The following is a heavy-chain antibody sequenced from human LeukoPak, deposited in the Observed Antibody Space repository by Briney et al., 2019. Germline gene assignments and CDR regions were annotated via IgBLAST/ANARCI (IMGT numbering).Heavy chain of an antibody. CDR3: ARENLAYSYDY. CDR2: INPSSGGT. V-gene: IGHV1-2*06. D-gene: IGHD5-18*01. J-gene: IGHJ4*02. Sequence: ASMKVSCKASGYTFTDYFIHWVRQAPGQGLEWMGRINPSSGGTNYAQKFQGRVTMTRDTSISTAYMELSRLRSDDTAAYYCARENLAYSYDYWGQGTLATVSS. CDR1: GYTFTDYF.